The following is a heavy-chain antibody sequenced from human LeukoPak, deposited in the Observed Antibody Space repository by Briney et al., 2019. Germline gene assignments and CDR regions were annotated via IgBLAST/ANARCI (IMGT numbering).Heavy chain of an antibody. V-gene: IGHV4-59*08. CDR1: GGSISSYY. CDR3: ARRAKYGGYDY. CDR2: IYYSGST. J-gene: IGHJ4*02. D-gene: IGHD5-12*01. Sequence: PSETLSLTCTASGGSISSYYWSWIRQPPGKGLEWIGYIYYSGSTNYNPSLKSRVTISVDTSQNQFSLKLSSVTAADTAVYYCARRAKYGGYDYWGQGTLVTVSS.